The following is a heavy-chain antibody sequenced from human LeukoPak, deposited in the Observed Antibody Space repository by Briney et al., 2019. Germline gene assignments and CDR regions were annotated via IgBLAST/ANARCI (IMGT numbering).Heavy chain of an antibody. V-gene: IGHV4-38-2*02. CDR2: IYHSGST. CDR1: GYSISSGYY. J-gene: IGHJ5*02. Sequence: SETLSLTCTVSGYSISSGYYWGWIRQPPGKGLEWIGSIYHSGSTYYNPSLKSRVTISVDTSKNQFSLKLSSVTAADTAVYYCARYCSGVTCNWVDPWGQGTLVTVSS. D-gene: IGHD2-15*01. CDR3: ARYCSGVTCNWVDP.